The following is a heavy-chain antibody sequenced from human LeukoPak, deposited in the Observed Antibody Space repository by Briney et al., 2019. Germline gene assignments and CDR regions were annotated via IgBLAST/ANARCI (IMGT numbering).Heavy chain of an antibody. CDR3: ARGFSWGWDY. V-gene: IGHV3-7*01. CDR1: GFTSSSYW. D-gene: IGHD7-27*01. Sequence: GGSLRLSCAASGFTSSSYWMSWVRQAPGKGLEWVANIKQDGSEKYYVDSVKGRFTISRDNGKNSLYLQMNSLRAEDTAVYYCARGFSWGWDYWGQGTLVTVSS. CDR2: IKQDGSEK. J-gene: IGHJ4*02.